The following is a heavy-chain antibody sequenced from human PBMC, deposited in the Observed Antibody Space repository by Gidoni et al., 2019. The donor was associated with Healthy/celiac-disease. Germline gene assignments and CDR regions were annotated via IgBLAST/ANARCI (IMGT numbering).Heavy chain of an antibody. D-gene: IGHD2-15*01. CDR2: IIPIFGTA. J-gene: IGHJ6*02. V-gene: IGHV1-69*01. CDR3: ARGTPDIVVVVAATPKYYYYGMDV. Sequence: QVQLVQSGAEVKKPGSSVKGSCKASGGTFSSYAISWVRRAPGQGLEWMGGIIPIFGTANYAQKFQGRVTITADESTSTAYMELSSLRSEDTAVYYCARGTPDIVVVVAATPKYYYYGMDVWGQGTTATVSS. CDR1: GGTFSSYA.